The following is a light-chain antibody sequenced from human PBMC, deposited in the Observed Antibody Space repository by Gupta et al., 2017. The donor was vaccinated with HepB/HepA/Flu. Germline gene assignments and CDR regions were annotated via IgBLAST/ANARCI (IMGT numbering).Light chain of an antibody. J-gene: IGLJ3*02. CDR3: TSYTSSSTVL. CDR1: SSDVGGYNF. V-gene: IGLV2-14*03. CDR2: DVT. Sequence: SALTQPASVSGSPGQSITISCTGSSSDVGGYNFVSWYQHHPGQAPNLLIYDVTNRPSGVANRFSGSKSGNTASLTISGLQVGDEADYYCTSYTSSSTVLFGGGTRLTV.